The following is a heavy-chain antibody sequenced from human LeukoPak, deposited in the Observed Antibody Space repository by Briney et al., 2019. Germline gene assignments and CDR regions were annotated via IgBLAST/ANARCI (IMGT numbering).Heavy chain of an antibody. CDR3: ARDVRVGYNSGSYFDY. Sequence: PGGSLRLSCAGSGFRFVDYNLNWVRQAPGKGLEWISYISSHGTTFYADSVKGRFTISRDNAGNSLSLHMNSLRAADTAVYYCARDVRVGYNSGSYFDYWGQATLVTVSS. J-gene: IGHJ4*02. D-gene: IGHD5-18*01. CDR2: ISSHGTT. CDR1: GFRFVDYN. V-gene: IGHV3-69-1*01.